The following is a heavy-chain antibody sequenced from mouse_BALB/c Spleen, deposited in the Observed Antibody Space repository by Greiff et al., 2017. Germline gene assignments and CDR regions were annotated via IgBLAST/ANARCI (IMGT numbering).Heavy chain of an antibody. CDR3: ARGDYDYDWAY. V-gene: IGHV1-7*01. CDR2: INPSTGYT. CDR1: GYTFTSYW. Sequence: VQLQQSGAELAKPGASVKMSCKASGYTFTSYWMHWVKQRPGQGLEWIGYINPSTGYTEYNQKFKDKATLTADKSSSTAYMQLSSLTSEDSAVYYCARGDYDYDWAYWGQGTLVTVSA. D-gene: IGHD2-4*01. J-gene: IGHJ3*01.